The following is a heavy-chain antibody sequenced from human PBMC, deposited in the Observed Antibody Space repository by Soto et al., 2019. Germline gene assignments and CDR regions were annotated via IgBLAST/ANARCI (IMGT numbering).Heavy chain of an antibody. Sequence: PSETLSLTCAVSSGSISSGGYSWSWMRQPPGKGLEWIGYIYHSGSTYYNPSLKSRVTISVDRSKNQFSLKLSSVTAADTAVYYCARVPDVWGQGTTVTVS. J-gene: IGHJ6*02. CDR3: ARVPDV. V-gene: IGHV4-30-2*01. CDR2: IYHSGST. CDR1: SGSISSGGYS.